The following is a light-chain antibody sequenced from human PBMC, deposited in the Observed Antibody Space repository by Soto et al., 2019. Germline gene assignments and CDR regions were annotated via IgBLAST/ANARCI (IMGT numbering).Light chain of an antibody. CDR3: QQRSNWPPSWT. V-gene: IGKV3-11*01. Sequence: EIVLTQSPATLSLSPGERATLSCRASQSVSSYLDWYQQKPGQAPRLLIYDASNRATGIPARFSGSGSGTDFTLTISSLEPEDFAVYYCQQRSNWPPSWTFGQGTKVEIK. CDR2: DAS. J-gene: IGKJ1*01. CDR1: QSVSSY.